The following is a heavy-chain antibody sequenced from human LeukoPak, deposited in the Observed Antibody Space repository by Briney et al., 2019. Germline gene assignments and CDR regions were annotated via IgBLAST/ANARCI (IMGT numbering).Heavy chain of an antibody. Sequence: GGSLRLSCAASGFTFSSYAMSWVRQAPGKGLEWVSAISGSGGSTYYADSVKGRFTTSRDNSKNTLYLQMNSLRAEDTAVYYCAKSDIVVVTAIPPWFDPWGQGTLVTVSS. V-gene: IGHV3-23*01. D-gene: IGHD2-21*02. J-gene: IGHJ5*02. CDR3: AKSDIVVVTAIPPWFDP. CDR2: ISGSGGST. CDR1: GFTFSSYA.